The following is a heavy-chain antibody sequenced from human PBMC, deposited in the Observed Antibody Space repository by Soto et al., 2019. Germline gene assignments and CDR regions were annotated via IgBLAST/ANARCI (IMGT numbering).Heavy chain of an antibody. CDR2: IYYSVT. J-gene: IGHJ3*02. D-gene: IGHD6-13*01. Sequence: LPCSIVWGTIVGGGCRRLFKRQPPGEGLEWIAYIYYSVTSYNPSLKSRVSISLDTSKNQFSLKLSSVTAADTAVYYCARTHAGSGPNSGGYSFDIWGQGTMVTVS. V-gene: IGHV4-61*08. CDR1: WGTIVGGGCR. CDR3: ARTHAGSGPNSGGYSFDI.